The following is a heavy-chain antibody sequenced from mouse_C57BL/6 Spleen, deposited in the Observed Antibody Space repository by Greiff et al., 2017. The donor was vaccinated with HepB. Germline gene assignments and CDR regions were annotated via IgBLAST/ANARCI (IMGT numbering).Heavy chain of an antibody. J-gene: IGHJ3*01. CDR1: GYTFTDYY. CDR3: ARGGPLFAY. D-gene: IGHD3-3*01. Sequence: EVQLQQSGPELVKPGASVKISCKASGYTFTDYYMNWVKQSHGKSLEWIGDINPNNGGTSYNQKFKGKATLTVDKSSSTAYMELRSLTSEDSAVYYCARGGPLFAYWGQGTLVTVSA. V-gene: IGHV1-26*01. CDR2: INPNNGGT.